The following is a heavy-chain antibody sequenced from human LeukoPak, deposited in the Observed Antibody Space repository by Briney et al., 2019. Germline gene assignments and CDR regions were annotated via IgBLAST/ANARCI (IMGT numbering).Heavy chain of an antibody. CDR1: GGSISSGSYY. CDR2: IYTSGST. J-gene: IGHJ6*03. D-gene: IGHD3-10*01. V-gene: IGHV4-61*02. Sequence: KSSETLSLTCTVSGGSISSGSYYWSWIRQPAGKGLEWIGRIYTSGSTNYNPSLKSRVTISVDTSKNQFSLKLSSVTAADTAVYYCARYYYGSGSSGSMDVWGKGTTVTVSS. CDR3: ARYYYGSGSSGSMDV.